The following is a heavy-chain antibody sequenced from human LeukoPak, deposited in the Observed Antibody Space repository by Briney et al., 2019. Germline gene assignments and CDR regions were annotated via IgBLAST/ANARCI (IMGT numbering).Heavy chain of an antibody. Sequence: ASVKVSCKASGYTFTSYGISWVRQAPGQGLEWMGWISAYNGNTNYAQKLQGRVTMTTDTSTSTAYMELSSLRSEDTAVYYCARADDSSGYSPPAGGMDVWGQGTTVTVSS. V-gene: IGHV1-18*04. CDR3: ARADDSSGYSPPAGGMDV. CDR1: GYTFTSYG. D-gene: IGHD3-22*01. J-gene: IGHJ6*02. CDR2: ISAYNGNT.